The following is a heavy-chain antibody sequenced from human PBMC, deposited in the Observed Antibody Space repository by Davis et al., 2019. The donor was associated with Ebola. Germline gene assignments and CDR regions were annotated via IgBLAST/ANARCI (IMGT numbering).Heavy chain of an antibody. CDR2: ISSSSSYI. V-gene: IGHV3-21*01. CDR3: ARDITIFGVVTIDAFDI. Sequence: GGSLRLSCAASGFTFSSYSMNWVRQAPGKGLEWVSSISSSSSYIYYADSVKGRFTISRDNAKNSLYLQMNSLRAEDTAVYYCARDITIFGVVTIDAFDIWGQGTMVTVSS. CDR1: GFTFSSYS. D-gene: IGHD3-3*01. J-gene: IGHJ3*02.